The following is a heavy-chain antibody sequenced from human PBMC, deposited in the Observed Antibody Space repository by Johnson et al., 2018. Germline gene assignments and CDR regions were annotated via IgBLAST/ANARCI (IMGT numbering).Heavy chain of an antibody. J-gene: IGHJ3*02. D-gene: IGHD1-26*01. CDR3: AKESGSYYIENAFDI. CDR1: GITFSTYG. Sequence: QVQLVQSGGGVVQPGRSLRLSCAASGITFSTYGMHWVRQAPGKGLEGVAVISYDGSHKTYADSVKGRFPISRDNSKNTLYLQMNSLRAEDTAKYYCAKESGSYYIENAFDIWGQGTMVTVSS. V-gene: IGHV3-30*18. CDR2: ISYDGSHK.